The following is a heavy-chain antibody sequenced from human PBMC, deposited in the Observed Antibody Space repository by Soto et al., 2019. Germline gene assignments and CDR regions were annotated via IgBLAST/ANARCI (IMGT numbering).Heavy chain of an antibody. CDR3: ARDAVYCSGGSCYPNWFDP. D-gene: IGHD2-15*01. J-gene: IGHJ5*02. CDR1: GYTFTSYA. Sequence: ASVQVSCKASGYTFTSYAMHWVRQAPGQRLEWMGWINAGNGNTKYSQKFQGRVTITRDTSASTAYMELSSLRSEDTAVYYCARDAVYCSGGSCYPNWFDPWGQGTLVTVSS. CDR2: INAGNGNT. V-gene: IGHV1-3*01.